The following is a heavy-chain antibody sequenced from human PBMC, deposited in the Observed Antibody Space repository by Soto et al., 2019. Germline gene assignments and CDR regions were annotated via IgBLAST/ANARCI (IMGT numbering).Heavy chain of an antibody. D-gene: IGHD2-21*01. CDR1: GGSISSYY. V-gene: IGHV4-59*12. J-gene: IGHJ6*02. Sequence: SETLSLTCTVSGGSISSYYWSWIRQPPGKGLEWIGYIYYSGSTNYNPSLKSRVTISVDTSKNQFSLKLSSVTAADTAVYYCARDKMRAGIPYYYGMDVWGQGTTVTVSS. CDR3: ARDKMRAGIPYYYGMDV. CDR2: IYYSGST.